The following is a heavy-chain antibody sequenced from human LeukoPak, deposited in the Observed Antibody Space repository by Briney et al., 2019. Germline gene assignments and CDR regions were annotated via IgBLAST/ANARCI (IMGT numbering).Heavy chain of an antibody. CDR3: AVRGVIRKKLDY. CDR2: IYYSGST. D-gene: IGHD3-10*01. Sequence: PSETLSLTCTVSGGSISSSSYYWGWIRQPPGKGLEWIGSIYYSGSTYYNPSLKSRVTISVDTSKNQFSLKLSSVTAADPAVYYCAVRGVIRKKLDYWGQGTLVTVSS. V-gene: IGHV4-39*01. J-gene: IGHJ4*02. CDR1: GGSISSSSYY.